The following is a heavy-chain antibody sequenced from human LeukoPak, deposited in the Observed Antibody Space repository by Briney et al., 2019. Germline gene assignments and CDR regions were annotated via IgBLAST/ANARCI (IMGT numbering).Heavy chain of an antibody. CDR1: GYTFTGYY. D-gene: IGHD3-9*01. V-gene: IGHV1-2*02. J-gene: IGHJ4*02. CDR3: ARFATGDYDILTGFDY. CDR2: INPNSGGT. Sequence: ASVKVSCKASGYTFTGYYMHWVRQAPGQGLEWMGWINPNSGGTNYAQKFQGRVTMTTDTSTSTAYMELRSLRSDDTAVYYCARFATGDYDILTGFDYWGQGTLVTVSS.